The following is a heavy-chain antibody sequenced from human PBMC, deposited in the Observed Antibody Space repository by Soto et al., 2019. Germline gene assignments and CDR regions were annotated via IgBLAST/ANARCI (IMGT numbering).Heavy chain of an antibody. CDR2: IIPMFGTP. CDR1: GVTFNRQD. D-gene: IGHD5-12*01. CDR3: ATSVGRDGYSFDY. J-gene: IGHJ4*01. V-gene: IGHV1-69*13. Sequence: SVKGSCKASGVTFNRQDMRWVRQAPGQGREWMGGIIPMFGTPHYAEKFQDRVTITADESTGTAYLELSSLTSEDTVVYYCATSVGRDGYSFDYCGTGTLVRVSS.